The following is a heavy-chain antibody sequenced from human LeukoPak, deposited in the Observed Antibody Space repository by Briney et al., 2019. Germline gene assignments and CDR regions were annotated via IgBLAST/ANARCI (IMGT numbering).Heavy chain of an antibody. Sequence: GGSLRLSCAASGFTFSSYEMNWVRQAPGKGLEWVSYISSSGSPIYYADSVKGRFTISRDNAKNSLYLQMNSLRAEDTAVYYCARDLGNSWYGDYWGQGTLVTVSS. J-gene: IGHJ4*02. V-gene: IGHV3-48*03. CDR3: ARDLGNSWYGDY. D-gene: IGHD6-13*01. CDR1: GFTFSSYE. CDR2: ISSSGSPI.